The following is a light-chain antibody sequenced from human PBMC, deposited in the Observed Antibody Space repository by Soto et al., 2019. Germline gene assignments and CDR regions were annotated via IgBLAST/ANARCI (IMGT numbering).Light chain of an antibody. Sequence: DIPMTQSPSTLSASVGDRVTITCRASQTINSWLAWYQQKPGKAPKLLIYRASTLQSGVPSRFSGSGSGTEFTLTISSLQADDFATYYCQQYNTYSFTFGPGTKVDIE. J-gene: IGKJ3*01. CDR2: RAS. CDR3: QQYNTYSFT. CDR1: QTINSW. V-gene: IGKV1-5*03.